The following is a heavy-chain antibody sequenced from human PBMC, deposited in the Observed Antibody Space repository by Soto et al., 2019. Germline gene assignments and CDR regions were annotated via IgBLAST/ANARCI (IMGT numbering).Heavy chain of an antibody. CDR1: GFTFGDHD. V-gene: IGHV3-49*03. D-gene: IGHD2-2*01. Sequence: GGSLRLSCTTSGFTFGDHDMSWLRQAPGKGLEWLGFIRGKAYGGTTEYAASVKGRFAMSRDDSQGIAYLQMNSLKTEDTAVYYCARVGCTSTSCYYIFDFWGQGSLVTVSS. CDR3: ARVGCTSTSCYYIFDF. J-gene: IGHJ4*02. CDR2: IRGKAYGGTT.